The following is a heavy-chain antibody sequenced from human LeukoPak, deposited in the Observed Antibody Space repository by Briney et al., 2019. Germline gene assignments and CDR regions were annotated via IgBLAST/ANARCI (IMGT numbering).Heavy chain of an antibody. Sequence: GGSLRLSCAASGFTFSSYWMSWVRQAPGRGLEWVSALSGSGGSTYYADSVKGRFTISRDNSKNTLYLQMNSLGAEDTAVYYCARALMVRGVEFDYWGQGTLVTVSS. CDR2: LSGSGGST. J-gene: IGHJ4*02. CDR1: GFTFSSYW. D-gene: IGHD3-10*01. V-gene: IGHV3-23*01. CDR3: ARALMVRGVEFDY.